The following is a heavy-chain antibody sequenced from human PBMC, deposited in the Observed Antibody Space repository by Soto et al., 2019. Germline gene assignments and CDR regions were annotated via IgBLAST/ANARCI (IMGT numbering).Heavy chain of an antibody. J-gene: IGHJ6*02. V-gene: IGHV1-46*01. Sequence: ASVKVSCKASGYTFTSYYMHWVRQAPGQGLEWMGIINPIGGSTSYAQKFQGRVTMTRDTSTSTVYMELSSLRSEDTAVYYCARGGEGDYDAYYYYGMDVWGQGTTVTVS. CDR2: INPIGGST. CDR3: ARGGEGDYDAYYYYGMDV. CDR1: GYTFTSYY. D-gene: IGHD4-17*01.